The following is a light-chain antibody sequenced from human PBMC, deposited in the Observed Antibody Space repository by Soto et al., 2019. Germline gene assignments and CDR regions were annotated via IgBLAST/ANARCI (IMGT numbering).Light chain of an antibody. CDR1: SSDVGGYNY. Sequence: QSVLTQPPSASGSPGQSVTISCTGTSSDVGGYNYVSWYQQHPGKAPKLLIYEVSMRPSGVPDRFSGSKSGNTASLIVSGLQAEDEGDYYCQSYDSSLSGYVFGTGTKVTVL. V-gene: IGLV2-8*01. CDR3: QSYDSSLSGYV. J-gene: IGLJ1*01. CDR2: EVS.